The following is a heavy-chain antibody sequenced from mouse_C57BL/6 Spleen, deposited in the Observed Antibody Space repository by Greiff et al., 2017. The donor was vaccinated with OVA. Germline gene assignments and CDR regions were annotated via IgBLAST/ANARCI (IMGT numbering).Heavy chain of an antibody. CDR3: TRRLLRGYFDY. CDR2: IDPETGGT. J-gene: IGHJ2*01. D-gene: IGHD2-3*01. Sequence: QVQLQQSGAELVRPGASVTLSCKASGYTFTDYEMHWVKQTPVHGLEWIGAIDPETGGTAYNQKFKGKAILTADKSSSTAYMELRSLTSEDSAVYYCTRRLLRGYFDYWGQGTTLTVSS. V-gene: IGHV1-15*01. CDR1: GYTFTDYE.